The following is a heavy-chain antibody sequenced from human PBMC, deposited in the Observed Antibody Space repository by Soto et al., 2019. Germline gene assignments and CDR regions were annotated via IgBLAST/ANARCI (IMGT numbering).Heavy chain of an antibody. D-gene: IGHD4-17*01. Sequence: EVQLVESGGGLVQPGGSLRLSCAASGFTFSSYSMNWVRQAPGKGLEWVSYISSSSSTIYYAASVKGRFTISRDNAKNSLYLQLNRLRAEDTAVYYCVRDLNYGLFDYWGQGTLVTVSS. J-gene: IGHJ4*02. CDR1: GFTFSSYS. V-gene: IGHV3-48*01. CDR3: VRDLNYGLFDY. CDR2: ISSSSSTI.